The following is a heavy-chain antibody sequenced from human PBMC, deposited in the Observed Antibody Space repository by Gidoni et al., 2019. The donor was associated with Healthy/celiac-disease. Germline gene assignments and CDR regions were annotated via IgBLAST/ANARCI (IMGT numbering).Heavy chain of an antibody. CDR1: GFTFSSYE. Sequence: EVQLAESGGGLEQPGGSLRLACAASGFTFSSYEMNWVRQAPGKGLEWVSYISSGGRTIYDADSVTGRFTISRDNAKNSLYRQMNSLRAEDTAVYYCARVNYFDYWGQGTLVTVSS. J-gene: IGHJ4*02. CDR2: ISSGGRTI. V-gene: IGHV3-48*03. CDR3: ARVNYFDY.